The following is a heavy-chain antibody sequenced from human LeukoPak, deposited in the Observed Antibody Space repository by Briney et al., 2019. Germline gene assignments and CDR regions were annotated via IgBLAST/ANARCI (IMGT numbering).Heavy chain of an antibody. D-gene: IGHD3-10*01. Sequence: PGGSLRLSCAASGFIFSRYWMSWIRQSPGKGLEWIGEIDHSGATNYNPSLKSRVTISVAMSKNQFSLKLTSVTAADTAVYYCARDPYYFASENFPWGQGTLVTVSS. V-gene: IGHV4-34*01. CDR2: IDHSGAT. CDR1: GFIFSRYW. CDR3: ARDPYYFASENFP. J-gene: IGHJ4*02.